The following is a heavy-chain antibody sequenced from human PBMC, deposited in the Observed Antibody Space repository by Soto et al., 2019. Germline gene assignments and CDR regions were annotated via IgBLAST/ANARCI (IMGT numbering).Heavy chain of an antibody. CDR1: GDSFSNYY. J-gene: IGHJ6*02. CDR3: ARDDYGSAGMAV. D-gene: IGHD3-10*01. V-gene: IGHV4-4*07. Sequence: SETLSITCSVSGDSFSNYYWSWIRQPAGKGLEWIGRIYPSGTTNYNPSLKSRLTMSRDTSKNQFSLSLRSVTAADTAVYFCARDDYGSAGMAVCGQGTNVTVSS. CDR2: IYPSGTT.